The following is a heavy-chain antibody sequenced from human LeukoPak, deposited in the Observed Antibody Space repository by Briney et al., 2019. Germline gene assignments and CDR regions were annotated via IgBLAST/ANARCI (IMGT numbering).Heavy chain of an antibody. D-gene: IGHD7-27*01. Sequence: PSETLSLTCTVSGGSISSYYWSWIRQPPGKGLEWIGYIYYSGSTNYNPSLKSRVTISVDTSKNQFSLKLSSVTAADTAVYYCAREAWATGATYYFDHWGQGTLVTVSS. V-gene: IGHV4-59*12. CDR2: IYYSGST. J-gene: IGHJ4*02. CDR3: AREAWATGATYYFDH. CDR1: GGSISSYY.